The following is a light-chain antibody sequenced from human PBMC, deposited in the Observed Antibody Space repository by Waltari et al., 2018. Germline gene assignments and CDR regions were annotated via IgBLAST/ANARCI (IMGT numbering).Light chain of an antibody. CDR2: DDS. Sequence: SYVVTPPPSVSVAPGQTATITCEGDNIRSKNVNWYQQEPGQAPVVVVYDDSDRPSGLHERFSGCNAGNTATLTSSRVEAGDEADYCCQVWDPNSDRQVFGGGTKLTVL. V-gene: IGLV3-21*02. CDR1: NIRSKN. CDR3: QVWDPNSDRQV. J-gene: IGLJ2*01.